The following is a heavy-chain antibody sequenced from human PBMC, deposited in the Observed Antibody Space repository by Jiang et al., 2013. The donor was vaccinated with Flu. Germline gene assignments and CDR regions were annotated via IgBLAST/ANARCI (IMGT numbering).Heavy chain of an antibody. CDR1: GDSVSSNRVT. D-gene: IGHD4-17*01. Sequence: QTLSLTCAISGDSVSSNRVTWTWIRQSPSRGLEWLGRTYFRSQWNYDYAISLGGRMTITPDTSKNQFSLQLTSVTPEDTAVYYCARGVTVTTYGSFDYWGQGTLVTVSS. J-gene: IGHJ4*02. CDR2: TYFRSQWNY. CDR3: ARGVTVTTYGSFDY. V-gene: IGHV6-1*01.